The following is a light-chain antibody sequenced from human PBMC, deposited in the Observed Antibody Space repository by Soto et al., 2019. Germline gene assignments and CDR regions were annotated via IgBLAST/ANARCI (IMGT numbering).Light chain of an antibody. CDR1: QSVLYSSDNNNY. CDR2: WAS. J-gene: IGKJ4*01. V-gene: IGKV4-1*01. CDR3: QQYYSTPLT. Sequence: DILMTQSPDSLAVSLGKRATINCKASQSVLYSSDNNNYLAWYQEKPVQPPKMLIYWASTRISGVPDRFSGSGSGPDFTLTISSLQAEDVAVYYCQQYYSTPLTFGGGTKVEIK.